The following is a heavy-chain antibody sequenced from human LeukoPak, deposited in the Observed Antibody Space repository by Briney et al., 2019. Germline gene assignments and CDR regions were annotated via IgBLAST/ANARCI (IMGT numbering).Heavy chain of an antibody. V-gene: IGHV4-4*02. CDR1: GGSISSSYW. Sequence: SGTLSLTCAVSGGSISSSYWWSWIRQPPGKGLEWIGEIYHSGSTNYNLSLKSRVTISVDKSKNQFSLKLNSVTAADTAVYYCARDYWTSTSCPNWFDPWGQGTLVTVSS. CDR2: IYHSGST. CDR3: ARDYWTSTSCPNWFDP. J-gene: IGHJ5*02. D-gene: IGHD2-2*01.